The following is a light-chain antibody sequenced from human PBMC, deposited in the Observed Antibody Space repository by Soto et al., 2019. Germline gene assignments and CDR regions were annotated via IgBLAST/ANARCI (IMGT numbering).Light chain of an antibody. J-gene: IGLJ3*02. CDR1: SGHSSYI. V-gene: IGLV4-60*02. Sequence: QSVLTQSSSASASLGSSVKLTCTLSSGHSSYIIAWHQQQPGKAPRYLMKLEGSGSYNKGSGVPDRFSGSSSGADRYLTISNLPFEDEADYYCETWDSNTHTVFGGGPKLTVL. CDR2: LEGSGSY. CDR3: ETWDSNTHTV.